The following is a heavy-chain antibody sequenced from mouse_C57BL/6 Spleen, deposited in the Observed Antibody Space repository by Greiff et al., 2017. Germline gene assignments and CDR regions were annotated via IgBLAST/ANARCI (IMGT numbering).Heavy chain of an antibody. D-gene: IGHD1-1*01. V-gene: IGHV1-61*01. Sequence: VQLQQPGAELVRPGSSVKLSCKASGYTFTSYWMDWVKQRPGQGLEWIGNIYPSDSETHYNQKFKDKATLTVDKSSSTAYMQLSSLTSEDSAVYYCARGYYGSSVYWYFDVWGTGTTVTVSS. CDR1: GYTFTSYW. CDR3: ARGYYGSSVYWYFDV. CDR2: IYPSDSET. J-gene: IGHJ1*03.